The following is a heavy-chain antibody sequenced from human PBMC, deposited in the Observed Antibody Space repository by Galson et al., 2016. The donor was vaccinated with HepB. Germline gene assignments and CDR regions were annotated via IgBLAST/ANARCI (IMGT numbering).Heavy chain of an antibody. CDR3: ARAAPGRIPRNDAFEI. V-gene: IGHV1-69*13. CDR1: GGTFTSYS. CDR2: IIPIFDTP. Sequence: SVKVSCKASGGTFTSYSLNWVRQAPGQGLEWMGGIIPIFDTPNYAQKFQGRVTITADESTTSAYMELSSLRSEDTAVYYCARAAPGRIPRNDAFEIWGQGTMVTVSS. D-gene: IGHD2-15*01. J-gene: IGHJ3*02.